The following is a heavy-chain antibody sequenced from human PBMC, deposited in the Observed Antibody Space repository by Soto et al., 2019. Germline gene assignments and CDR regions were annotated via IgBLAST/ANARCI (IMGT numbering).Heavy chain of an antibody. D-gene: IGHD3-10*01. V-gene: IGHV1-69*01. CDR2: IIPIFGTA. Sequence: QVQLVQSGAEVKKPWSSVKVSCKASGGTFSSYAISWVRQAPGQGLEWMGGIIPIFGTANYAQKFQGRVTITTDESTSTAYMELSSLRSEDTAVYYCASRLWLGTNYYYYGMDVWGQGTTVTVSS. CDR3: ASRLWLGTNYYYYGMDV. CDR1: GGTFSSYA. J-gene: IGHJ6*02.